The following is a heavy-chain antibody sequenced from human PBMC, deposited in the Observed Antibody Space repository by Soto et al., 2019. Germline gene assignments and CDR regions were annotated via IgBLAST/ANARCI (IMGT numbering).Heavy chain of an antibody. CDR3: ARDSSGNPSGYYFDY. D-gene: IGHD1-26*01. CDR1: GGSIRSYY. CDR2: IYYSRDT. V-gene: IGHV4-59*01. J-gene: IGHJ4*02. Sequence: SETLSLTCTVSGGSIRSYYWSWIRQPPGKGLEWIGYIYYSRDTDYNPSLKSRVTISVDTSKNQFSLKLRSVTAADTAVYYCARDSSGNPSGYYFDYWRPGTLVTV.